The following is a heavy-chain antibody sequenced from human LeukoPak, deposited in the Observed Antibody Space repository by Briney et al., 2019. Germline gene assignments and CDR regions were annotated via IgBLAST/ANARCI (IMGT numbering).Heavy chain of an antibody. CDR3: AKDAHETRYVYFDY. CDR1: GFSFSIHA. J-gene: IGHJ4*02. Sequence: GGSLRLSCADSGFSFSIHAMRWVRQAPGKGLEWVSGISAGGVRTYYADSVKGRFTISRDNSKNTLYLQMNSLRADDTAVYYCAKDAHETRYVYFDYWGQGTLVTVSS. V-gene: IGHV3-23*01. D-gene: IGHD1-1*01. CDR2: ISAGGVRT.